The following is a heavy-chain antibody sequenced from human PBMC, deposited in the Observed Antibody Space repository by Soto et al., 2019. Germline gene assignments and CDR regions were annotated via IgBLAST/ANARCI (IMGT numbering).Heavy chain of an antibody. CDR2: ISNSGNTI. CDR1: AFTLTDYY. CDR3: ARIGDCGGDCYAFDI. V-gene: IGHV3-11*01. D-gene: IGHD2-21*02. J-gene: IGHJ3*02. Sequence: PVGSLRLSCEASAFTLTDYYMSWSRQAPGKGLEWLSYISNSGNTIYYADSVKGRFTISRDSAKNSLFLQMNSLRAEDTAVYYCARIGDCGGDCYAFDIWGQGTMVTVSS.